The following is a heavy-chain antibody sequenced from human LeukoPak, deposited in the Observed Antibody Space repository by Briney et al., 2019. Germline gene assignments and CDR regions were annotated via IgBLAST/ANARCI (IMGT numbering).Heavy chain of an antibody. CDR1: GFTFSSYG. D-gene: IGHD1-26*01. J-gene: IGHJ6*02. CDR3: ARHSGYGMDV. V-gene: IGHV3-33*01. CDR2: ILYDGSNK. Sequence: GGSLRLSCAASGFTFSSYGMHWVRQAPGKGLEWVAVILYDGSNKYYADFVKGRFTISRDNSKNTLYLQMNRLRAEDTALYYCARHSGYGMDVWGQGTTVTVSS.